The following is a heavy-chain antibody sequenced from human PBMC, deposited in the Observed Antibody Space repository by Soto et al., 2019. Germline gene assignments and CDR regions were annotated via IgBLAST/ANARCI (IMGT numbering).Heavy chain of an antibody. V-gene: IGHV1-69*13. CDR1: GGTFSSYA. D-gene: IGHD3-3*01. CDR3: ARDFGQGITIFGVVNNSWFDP. CDR2: IIPIFGTA. Sequence: GASVKVSCTASGGTFSSYAISWVRQAPGQGLEWMGGIIPIFGTANYAQKFQGRVTITADESTSTAYMELSSLRSEDTAVYYCARDFGQGITIFGVVNNSWFDPWGQGTLVTVSS. J-gene: IGHJ5*02.